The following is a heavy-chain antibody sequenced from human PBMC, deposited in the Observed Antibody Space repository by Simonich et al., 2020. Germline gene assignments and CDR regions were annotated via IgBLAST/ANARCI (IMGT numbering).Heavy chain of an antibody. J-gene: IGHJ1*01. Sequence: QVQLQESGPGLVKPSETLSITCAVSGYSISSGYYWGWIRPPPGKGLEWIGGIYHSGHTYNNPYPKSRVTLSVDTSKNQFPLKLGSVTGADTGVYYCARLAPGYSGSYPEFVQHWGQGTLGTVSS. CDR2: IYHSGHT. D-gene: IGHD1-26*01. CDR1: GYSISSGYY. CDR3: ARLAPGYSGSYPEFVQH. V-gene: IGHV4-38-2*01.